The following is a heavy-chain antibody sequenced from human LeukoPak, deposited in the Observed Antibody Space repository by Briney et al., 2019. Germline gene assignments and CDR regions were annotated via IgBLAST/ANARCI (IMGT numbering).Heavy chain of an antibody. D-gene: IGHD2-15*01. V-gene: IGHV5-51*01. J-gene: IGHJ3*02. CDR1: GYSFPNYW. CDR3: ARSTGWPPDVVDI. CDR2: IYPGDSDT. Sequence: HVESLKISCKGSGYSFPNYWIGWVRQMPGKGLEWVGIIYPGDSDTRYSPSFQGQVTISADKSSSTAYVQWSSLKASDTAIYYCARSTGWPPDVVDIWGQGTMVTVSS.